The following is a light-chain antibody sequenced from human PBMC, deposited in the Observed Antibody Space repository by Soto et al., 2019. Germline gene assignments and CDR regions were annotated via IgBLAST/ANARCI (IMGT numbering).Light chain of an antibody. CDR1: QSVLYSSNNKNY. V-gene: IGKV4-1*01. CDR2: GAS. J-gene: IGKJ1*01. Sequence: DIVMTQSPDSLAVSLGERATINCKSSQSVLYSSNNKNYLAWYQQKPGQPPKLLIYGASTLESGVPDRFSGSGSGTDFTLTISSLQAEDVAVYYCQQYYSTPRTFGQGTKVEIK. CDR3: QQYYSTPRT.